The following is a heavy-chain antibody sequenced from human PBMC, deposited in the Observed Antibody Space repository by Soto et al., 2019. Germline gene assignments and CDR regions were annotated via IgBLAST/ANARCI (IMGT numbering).Heavy chain of an antibody. CDR2: MSGRGGST. Sequence: GSLRLSCAASGFTFSSYAMSGGRQCPGKGWEWVPAMSGRGGSTYYADSVKGRFTIYRDNSKNTMYLQMNSLTAEDTAVYYCAKALIAVAAHILDYWGQGHLVTLSS. J-gene: IGHJ4*02. D-gene: IGHD2-15*01. V-gene: IGHV3-23*01. CDR1: GFTFSSYA. CDR3: AKALIAVAAHILDY.